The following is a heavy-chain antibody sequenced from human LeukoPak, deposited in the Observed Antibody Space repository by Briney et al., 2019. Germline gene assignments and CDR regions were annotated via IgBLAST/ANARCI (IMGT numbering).Heavy chain of an antibody. D-gene: IGHD3/OR15-3a*01. J-gene: IGHJ4*02. CDR1: GFTFSSHA. Sequence: GGSLRLSCAASGFTFSSHALNWVRQAPGKGLEWISYISSSSSTIYYADSVKGRFTISRDSAKNSLYLQINSLRIEDTVVYYCARDSDWVFDYWGQGTLVTVSS. V-gene: IGHV3-48*01. CDR2: ISSSSSTI. CDR3: ARDSDWVFDY.